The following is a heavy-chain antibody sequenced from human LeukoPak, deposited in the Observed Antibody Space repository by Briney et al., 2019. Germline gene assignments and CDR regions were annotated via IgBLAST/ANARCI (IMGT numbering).Heavy chain of an antibody. CDR1: GGPIRSSSAS. CDR2: IYYSKKT. Sequence: PSETLSLTCTVPGGPIRSSSASWGWIRQPPGKGLEWIGSIYYSKKTYYNPTLKSRDTMSPHTSRKQFSLTLCSVNATDTAVYYCVSPRGFSYGYFDYWGQGTLVTVSS. V-gene: IGHV4-39*01. CDR3: VSPRGFSYGYFDY. D-gene: IGHD5-18*01. J-gene: IGHJ4*02.